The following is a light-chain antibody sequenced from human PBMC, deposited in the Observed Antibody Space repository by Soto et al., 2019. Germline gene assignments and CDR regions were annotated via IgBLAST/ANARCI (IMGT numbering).Light chain of an antibody. V-gene: IGKV3-15*01. Sequence: EIVMTQSPATLSVSPGERATLSCRASQSVSSNLAWYLQKPGQPPRLLIYGASTRATGIPARFSGSGSGTEFTLTITGLQSEDFAVYYCQQYENLPPRTFGQGTKVEIK. CDR3: QQYENLPPRT. J-gene: IGKJ1*01. CDR2: GAS. CDR1: QSVSSN.